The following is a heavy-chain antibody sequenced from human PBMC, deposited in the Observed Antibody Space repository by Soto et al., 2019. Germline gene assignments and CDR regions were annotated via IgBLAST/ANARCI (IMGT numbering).Heavy chain of an antibody. CDR2: LYSVGTT. CDR3: ARGLYDSGSFYFDF. J-gene: IGHJ4*02. V-gene: IGHV3-53*01. Sequence: EVQLVESGGGLIQPGGSLRLSCAASGFNFIRKYMIWVRQAPGKGLEWVSILYSVGTTYYADSVKGRFTISRDTSENTLFLQMNGLRAEDTAVYYCARGLYDSGSFYFDFWGQGTLVT. CDR1: GFNFIRKY. D-gene: IGHD3-10*01.